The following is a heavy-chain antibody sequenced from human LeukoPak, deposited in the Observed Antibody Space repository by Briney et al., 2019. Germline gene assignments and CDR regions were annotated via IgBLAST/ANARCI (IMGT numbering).Heavy chain of an antibody. Sequence: GGSLRLPCAAPGFTFSGSAMHWVRQASGKGLEGVGRIRSKANSYATAYAASVKGRVTISKDDSKNTAYLQMSSLNTEETAVYYCTRSLSWGVVIDGMDVWGQGTTVTVSS. D-gene: IGHD3-3*01. V-gene: IGHV3-73*01. J-gene: IGHJ6*02. CDR3: TRSLSWGVVIDGMDV. CDR1: GFTFSGSA. CDR2: IRSKANSYAT.